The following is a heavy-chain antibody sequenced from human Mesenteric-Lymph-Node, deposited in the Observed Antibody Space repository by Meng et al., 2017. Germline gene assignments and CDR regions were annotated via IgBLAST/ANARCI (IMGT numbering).Heavy chain of an antibody. CDR3: ARGPLVRGVIHY. J-gene: IGHJ4*02. CDR1: GGSFSGHY. Sequence: QVQLQQWGAGLLKPYETLSRICAVSGGSFSGHYWSWIRQPPGKGLEWIGEINDSGSTDYNPSLKSRVTISVDTSKSQFSLKLSSVTAADTAMYYCARGPLVRGVIHYWGQGTLVTVSS. CDR2: INDSGST. D-gene: IGHD3-10*01. V-gene: IGHV4-34*01.